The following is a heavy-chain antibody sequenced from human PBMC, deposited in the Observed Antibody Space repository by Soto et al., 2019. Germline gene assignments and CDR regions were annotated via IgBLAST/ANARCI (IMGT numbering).Heavy chain of an antibody. V-gene: IGHV4-30-4*01. J-gene: IGHJ6*02. CDR1: GGSISSGDYY. CDR3: ARDEAEMATIGSV. Sequence: SETLSLTCAVSGGSISSGDYYWSWIRQPPGKGLEWIGYIYYSGSTYYNPSLKSRVTISVDTSKNQFSLKLSSVTAADTAVYYCARDEAEMATIGSVWGQGTTVTVSS. D-gene: IGHD5-12*01. CDR2: IYYSGST.